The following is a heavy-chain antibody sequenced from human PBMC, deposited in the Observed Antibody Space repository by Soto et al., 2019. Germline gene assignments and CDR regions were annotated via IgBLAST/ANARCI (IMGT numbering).Heavy chain of an antibody. J-gene: IGHJ6*02. CDR1: GFTFSSYS. CDR3: ARDMPEKDIVVVPAANHYYYYGMDV. Sequence: GGSLRLSCAASGFTFSSYSMNWVRQAPGKGLEWVSYISSSSSTIYYAVSVKGRFTISRDNAKNSLYLQMNSLRDEDTVVYYCARDMPEKDIVVVPAANHYYYYGMDVWGQGTTVTVSS. V-gene: IGHV3-48*02. D-gene: IGHD2-2*01. CDR2: ISSSSSTI.